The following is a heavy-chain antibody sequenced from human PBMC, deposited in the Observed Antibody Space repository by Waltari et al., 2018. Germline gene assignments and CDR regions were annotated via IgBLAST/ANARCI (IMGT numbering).Heavy chain of an antibody. V-gene: IGHV4-39*01. CDR1: GGSISSYAYY. CDR2: IYYSGST. J-gene: IGHJ4*01. Sequence: QLQLQESGPGLVKPSETLSLICTVSGGSISSYAYYWGWIRQPPGKGLEWIGTIYYSGSTYYNPSLKSRVTISIDTSKNQFSLKLSSVTAADTAVYYCADTTYYSGSGNYGYWGHGTLVTVSS. CDR3: ADTTYYSGSGNYGY. D-gene: IGHD3-10*01.